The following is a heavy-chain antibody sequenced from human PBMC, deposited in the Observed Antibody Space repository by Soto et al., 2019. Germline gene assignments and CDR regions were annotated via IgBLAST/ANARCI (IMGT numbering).Heavy chain of an antibody. V-gene: IGHV3-15*07. CDR3: TTCGHYYYYGMDV. J-gene: IGHJ6*02. Sequence: SVSNAWMNWVRQAPWKGLEWVGRIKSKTYGGTTDYAAPVKGRFTISRDDSKNTLYLQMNSLKTEDTAVYYCTTCGHYYYYGMDVWGQGTTVTVSS. CDR1: SVSNAW. CDR2: IKSKTYGGTT.